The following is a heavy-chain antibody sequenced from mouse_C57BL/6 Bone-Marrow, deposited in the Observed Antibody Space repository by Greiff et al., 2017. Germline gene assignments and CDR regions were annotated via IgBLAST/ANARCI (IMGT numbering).Heavy chain of an antibody. V-gene: IGHV1-76*01. Sequence: QVQLKQSGAELVRPGASVKLSCKASGYTFTDYYINWVQQRPGQGLEWIARIYPGSGNTYYNEKFKGKATLTAEKSSSTAYMQLSSLTSEDSAVYVCARERYYGSSYGRDSWFAYWGQGTLVTVSA. CDR3: ARERYYGSSYGRDSWFAY. J-gene: IGHJ3*01. CDR1: GYTFTDYY. D-gene: IGHD1-1*01. CDR2: IYPGSGNT.